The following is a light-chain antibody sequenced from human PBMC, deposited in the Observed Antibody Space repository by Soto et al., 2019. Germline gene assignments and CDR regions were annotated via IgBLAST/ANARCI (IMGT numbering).Light chain of an antibody. Sequence: DVVMTQSPLSLPVTLGQPASISCRSSQSLLYSNGNTYLHWFQQRPGQSPRRLIYKVFNRDSGVPDRFSGNGSGTDFTLKISRVAAEDVGVYYCMQGTHWPPTFGQGTKVEIK. CDR1: QSLLYSNGNTY. J-gene: IGKJ1*01. CDR3: MQGTHWPPT. V-gene: IGKV2-30*01. CDR2: KVF.